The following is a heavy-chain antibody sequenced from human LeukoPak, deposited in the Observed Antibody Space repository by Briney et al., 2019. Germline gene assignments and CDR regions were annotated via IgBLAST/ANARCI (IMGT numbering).Heavy chain of an antibody. CDR3: ARDRSPYSSGWYYFDY. V-gene: IGHV1-18*01. CDR1: GYTFTSYG. J-gene: IGHJ4*02. Sequence: APVKVSCKASGYTFTSYGISWVRQAPGQGLEWMGWISAYNGNTNYAQKLQGRVTMTTDTSTSTAYMELRSLRSDDTAVYYCARDRSPYSSGWYYFDYWGQRTLVTVSS. CDR2: ISAYNGNT. D-gene: IGHD6-19*01.